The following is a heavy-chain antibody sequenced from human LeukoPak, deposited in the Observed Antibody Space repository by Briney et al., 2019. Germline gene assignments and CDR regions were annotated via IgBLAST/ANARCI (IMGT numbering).Heavy chain of an antibody. J-gene: IGHJ4*02. CDR3: ARYAPPTYYYDSSGYYYVGGFDY. CDR2: INHSGST. Sequence: SETLSLTCAVYGGSFSGYYWSWIRQPPGKGLEWIGEINHSGSTNYNPSLKSRVTISVDTSKNQFSLKLSSVTAADTAVYYCARYAPPTYYYDSSGYYYVGGFDYWGQGTLVTVSS. D-gene: IGHD3-22*01. V-gene: IGHV4-34*01. CDR1: GGSFSGYY.